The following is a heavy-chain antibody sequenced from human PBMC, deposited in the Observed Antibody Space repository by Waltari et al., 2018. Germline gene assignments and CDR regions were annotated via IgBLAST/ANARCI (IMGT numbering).Heavy chain of an antibody. V-gene: IGHV4-4*07. CDR2: IYTSGST. Sequence: QVQLQESGPGLVKPSETLSLTCTVSGGSISSYYWSWIRQPAGKGLEWIGRIYTSGSTNYNPSLKSRVTMSVDTSKNQFSLKLSSVTAADTAVYYCARGDIVATRGFLYYYYMDVWGKGTTVTISS. CDR1: GGSISSYY. D-gene: IGHD5-12*01. J-gene: IGHJ6*03. CDR3: ARGDIVATRGFLYYYYMDV.